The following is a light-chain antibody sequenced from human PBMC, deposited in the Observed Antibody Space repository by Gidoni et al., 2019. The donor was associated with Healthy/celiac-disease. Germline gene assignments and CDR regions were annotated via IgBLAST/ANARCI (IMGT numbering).Light chain of an antibody. J-gene: IGLJ3*02. V-gene: IGLV1-47*01. CDR3: AAWDDSLSGPNWV. Sequence: QSVLTQPPSASGTPGQRVTISCSGSSSNIGSNYVYWYQQLPGTAPKLLIYRNNQRPSGVPDRFSGSKSGNSASLASSGLRSEDEADDYCAAWDDSLSGPNWVFGGGTKRTVL. CDR2: RNN. CDR1: SSNIGSNY.